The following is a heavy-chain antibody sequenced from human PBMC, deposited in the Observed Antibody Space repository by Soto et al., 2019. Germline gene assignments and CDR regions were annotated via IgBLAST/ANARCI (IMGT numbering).Heavy chain of an antibody. J-gene: IGHJ5*02. CDR1: GGSFSGYY. CDR3: ARGLPGGDSGAWYTWFDP. CDR2: INHSGST. Sequence: QVQLQQWGAGLLKPSETLSLTCAVYGGSFSGYYWSWIRQPPGKGLEWIGEINHSGSTNYNPSLKSRVTISVDTSKNQFSLKLSSVTAADTAVYYCARGLPGGDSGAWYTWFDPWGQGTLVTVSS. D-gene: IGHD2-21*02. V-gene: IGHV4-34*01.